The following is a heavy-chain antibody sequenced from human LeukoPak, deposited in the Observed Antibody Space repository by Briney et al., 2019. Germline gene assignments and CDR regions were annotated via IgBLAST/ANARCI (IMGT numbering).Heavy chain of an antibody. CDR2: IYSSGST. CDR1: GGPISSYY. J-gene: IGHJ2*01. Sequence: WETLSLTCTVSGGPISSYYLSWLRQPAGKGLEWVGCIYSSGSTNYNPSLKSRVTMSVDTSKNQFSLNLTSVTAADTAVYYCARDAFGLLLSYCYFDLWGRGTLVPVSS. CDR3: ARDAFGLLLSYCYFDL. V-gene: IGHV4-4*07. D-gene: IGHD2-15*01.